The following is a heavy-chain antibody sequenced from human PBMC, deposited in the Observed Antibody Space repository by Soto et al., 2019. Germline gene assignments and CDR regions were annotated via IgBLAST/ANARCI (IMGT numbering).Heavy chain of an antibody. V-gene: IGHV5-10-1*01. CDR3: ARHYCSSTSCRVYYYYGMDV. Sequence: GESLKISCEASGYSFTTYWISWVRQMPGKGLEWMGAIDPRDSYTKYSPSFQGHVTISADKSISTAYLQWSSLKASDTAMYYCARHYCSSTSCRVYYYYGMDVWGQGTTVTVSS. CDR2: IDPRDSYT. D-gene: IGHD2-2*01. CDR1: GYSFTTYW. J-gene: IGHJ6*02.